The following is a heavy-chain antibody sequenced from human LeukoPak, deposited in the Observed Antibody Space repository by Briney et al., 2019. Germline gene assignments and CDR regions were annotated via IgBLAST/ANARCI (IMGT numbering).Heavy chain of an antibody. CDR3: AKHSSGWDGLDY. V-gene: IGHV1-18*01. J-gene: IGHJ4*02. D-gene: IGHD6-19*01. CDR1: GYTFTSYG. CDR2: ISAYNGNT. Sequence: ASVKVSCKASGYTFTSYGISWVRQAPGQGLEWMGWISAYNGNTNYAQKLQGRVTMTTDTSTSTAYMELRSLRSDGTAVYYCAKHSSGWDGLDYWGQGTLVTVSS.